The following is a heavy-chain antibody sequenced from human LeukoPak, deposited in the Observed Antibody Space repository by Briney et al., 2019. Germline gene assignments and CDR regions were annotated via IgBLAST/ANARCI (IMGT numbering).Heavy chain of an antibody. CDR2: IYSGGST. CDR3: ARDSPVSGVDY. D-gene: IGHD6-19*01. CDR1: GFTVTSNY. Sequence: GGSLRLSRAASGFTVTSNYMSWVRQAPGKGLEWVSVIYSGGSTNYADSVKGRFTISTDNSKNTLYLQMNSLRAEDTAVYYCARDSPVSGVDYWGQGTLVTVSS. V-gene: IGHV3-53*01. J-gene: IGHJ4*02.